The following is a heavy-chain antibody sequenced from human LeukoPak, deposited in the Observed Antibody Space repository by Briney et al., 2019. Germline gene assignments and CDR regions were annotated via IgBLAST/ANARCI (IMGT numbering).Heavy chain of an antibody. CDR2: IIPILGTT. J-gene: IGHJ3*01. V-gene: IGHV1-69*13. CDR1: GDTFSSYA. Sequence: SVKVSCKASGDTFSSYAISWLRQAPGQGLEWMGGIIPILGTTNYAQKFQGRVTITADESTSTRYMELRSLRSEDTAIYYCARDDYYDSSAYRENPFDVWGQGTMVTVSS. D-gene: IGHD3-22*01. CDR3: ARDDYYDSSAYRENPFDV.